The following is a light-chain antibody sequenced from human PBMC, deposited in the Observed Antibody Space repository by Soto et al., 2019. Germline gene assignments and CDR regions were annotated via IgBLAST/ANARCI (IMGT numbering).Light chain of an antibody. CDR2: GNT. CDR1: SSNIGAHYD. Sequence: QSVLTQPPSVSGAPGQRVTISCTGSSSNIGAHYDVHWYQHLPGTAPKLLIYGNTNRPSGVPDRFSGSKSGTSASLAITGLQAEDEADYYCQSYDSSLSGGIFGGGTKLT. J-gene: IGLJ2*01. CDR3: QSYDSSLSGGI. V-gene: IGLV1-40*01.